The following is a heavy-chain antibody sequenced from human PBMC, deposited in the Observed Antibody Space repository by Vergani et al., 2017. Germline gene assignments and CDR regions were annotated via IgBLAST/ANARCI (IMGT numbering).Heavy chain of an antibody. D-gene: IGHD6-19*01. J-gene: IGHJ4*02. V-gene: IGHV3-9*01. CDR3: ARSRPSGWYFDY. Sequence: EVQLVESGGGLVQPGRSLRLSCAASGFTFDDYAMHWVRQAPGKGLEWVSGISWNSGSIGYADSVKGRFTISRDNAKNSLYLQMNSLRAEDTAVYYCARSRPSGWYFDYWGQGTLVTVSS. CDR1: GFTFDDYA. CDR2: ISWNSGSI.